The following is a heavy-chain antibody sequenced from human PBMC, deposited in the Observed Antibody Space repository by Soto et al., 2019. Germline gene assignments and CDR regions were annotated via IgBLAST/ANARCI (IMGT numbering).Heavy chain of an antibody. Sequence: GGSLRLSCAASGFTFSSYAMSWVRQAPGKGLEWVSAISGSGGSTYYADSVKGRFTISRDNSKNTLYLQMNSLRAEDTAVYYCAKDLTPMVRGRANWFDPWGQGTLVTVSS. CDR3: AKDLTPMVRGRANWFDP. CDR2: ISGSGGST. V-gene: IGHV3-23*01. D-gene: IGHD3-10*01. CDR1: GFTFSSYA. J-gene: IGHJ5*02.